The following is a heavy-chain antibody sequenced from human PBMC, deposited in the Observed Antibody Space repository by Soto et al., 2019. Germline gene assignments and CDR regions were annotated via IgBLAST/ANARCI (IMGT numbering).Heavy chain of an antibody. CDR3: ARGSKDSYPRSRIFDF. J-gene: IGHJ4*02. CDR2: ITYSGGDA. Sequence: GGSLRLSCVASGITFGRCVMSWDRQAAGGGLEWVSTITYSGGDAKYAVSVSGRFAISRDNSKNTLYLQMSSLRSEDSAIYYCARGSKDSYPRSRIFDFWGRGTLVTVSS. D-gene: IGHD2-15*01. CDR1: GITFGRCV. V-gene: IGHV3-23*01.